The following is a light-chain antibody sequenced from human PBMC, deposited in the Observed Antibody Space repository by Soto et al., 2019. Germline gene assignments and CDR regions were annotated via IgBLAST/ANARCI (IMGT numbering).Light chain of an antibody. V-gene: IGKV1-5*03. CDR1: QSINSW. CDR3: QQYDSSSWT. CDR2: KAF. J-gene: IGKJ1*01. Sequence: DIQMTQSPSTLSASVGDRVTITCRASQSINSWLAWYQQKPGKAPNLLIYKAFSLESGVPSRFSGSGSGTKFTLTISSLQPDDFATYYCQQYDSSSWTFGQGTKVEIK.